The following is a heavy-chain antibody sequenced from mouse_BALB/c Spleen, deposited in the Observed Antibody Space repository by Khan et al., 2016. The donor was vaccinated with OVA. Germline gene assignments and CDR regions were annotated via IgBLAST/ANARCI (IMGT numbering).Heavy chain of an antibody. Sequence: QVQLQQPGAELVKPGASVKISCKASGYTFTSFYMYWVKQRPGQGLEWIGGINPSNGDTHFYEKFKSKVTLTVDKSSTTAYMQFSSLTSEDAAVYDCARAGYGNPFAYWGQGTLVTVSA. D-gene: IGHD2-1*01. CDR3: ARAGYGNPFAY. CDR1: GYTFTSFY. CDR2: INPSNGDT. J-gene: IGHJ3*01. V-gene: IGHV1S81*02.